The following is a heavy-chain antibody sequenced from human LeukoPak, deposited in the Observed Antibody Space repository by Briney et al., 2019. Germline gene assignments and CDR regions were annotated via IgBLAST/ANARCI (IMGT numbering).Heavy chain of an antibody. CDR1: GFTFSNYW. CDR3: VGSSGWLFDY. Sequence: PGGSLRLSCAGTGFTFSNYWMNWVRQAPGKGLEWVANIKEDGSRINYVDSVKGRFTTSRDNAKNSVYLQMDNLRAEDTAVYYCVGSSGWLFDYWGQGILVAVSS. J-gene: IGHJ4*02. D-gene: IGHD6-19*01. CDR2: IKEDGSRI. V-gene: IGHV3-7*01.